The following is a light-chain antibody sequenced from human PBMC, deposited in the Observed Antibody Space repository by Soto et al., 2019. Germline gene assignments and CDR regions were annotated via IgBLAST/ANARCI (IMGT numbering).Light chain of an antibody. CDR2: DAS. CDR1: QSISSW. CDR3: QQYNSLFSA. V-gene: IGKV1-5*01. Sequence: DLQMTQSPSTLSASVGDRVTITCRASQSISSWLAWYQQKPGKAPKLLIYDASSLESGVPSRFSGSGSGTECTLTISSLQPDDFATYYCQQYNSLFSAFGQGTKVDIK. J-gene: IGKJ1*01.